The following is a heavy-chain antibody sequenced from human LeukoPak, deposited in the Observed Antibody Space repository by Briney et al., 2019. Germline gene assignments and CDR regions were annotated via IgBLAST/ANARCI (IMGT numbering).Heavy chain of an antibody. V-gene: IGHV6-1*01. J-gene: IGHJ4*02. Sequence: SQTLSLTCAISGDSVSSNSAAWHWIRQSPSRGLEWLGRTYYRSKWYSDYAVSLKSRITINPDTSKNQSSLQLNSLTPEDTAVYYCATTAAARTGYFEYWGQGTLVTVSS. D-gene: IGHD6-13*01. CDR1: GDSVSSNSAA. CDR3: ATTAAARTGYFEY. CDR2: TYYRSKWYS.